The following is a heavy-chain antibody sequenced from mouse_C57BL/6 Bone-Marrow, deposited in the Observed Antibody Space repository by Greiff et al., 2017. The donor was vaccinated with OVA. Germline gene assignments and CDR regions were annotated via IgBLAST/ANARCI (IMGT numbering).Heavy chain of an antibody. Sequence: QVQLKESGPGLVAPSQSLSITCTVSGFSLTSYGVHWVRQPPGKGLEWLVVIWSDGSTTYNSALKSRLSISKDNSKSQVFLKMNSLQTDDTAMYYCASMVTTDVYYAMDDWGQGTSVTVSS. CDR3: ASMVTTDVYYAMDD. CDR1: GFSLTSYG. J-gene: IGHJ4*01. CDR2: IWSDGST. V-gene: IGHV2-6*03. D-gene: IGHD2-2*01.